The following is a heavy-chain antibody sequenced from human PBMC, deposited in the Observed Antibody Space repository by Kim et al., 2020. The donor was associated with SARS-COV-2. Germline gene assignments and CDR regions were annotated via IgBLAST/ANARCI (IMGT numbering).Heavy chain of an antibody. CDR3: ARGRYYREVTIFGVGSHYYYYFMDV. J-gene: IGHJ6*03. CDR1: GYTFTSYD. CDR2: MNPNSGNT. D-gene: IGHD3-3*01. Sequence: ASVKVSCKASGYTFTSYDINWVRQATGQGLEWMGWMNPNSGNTGYAQKFQGRVTMTRNTSISTAYMELSSLRSEDTAVYYCARGRYYREVTIFGVGSHYYYYFMDVWGKRTTVTVSS. V-gene: IGHV1-8*01.